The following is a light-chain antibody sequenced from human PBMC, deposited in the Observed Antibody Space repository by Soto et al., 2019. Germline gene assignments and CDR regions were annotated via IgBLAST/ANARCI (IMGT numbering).Light chain of an antibody. V-gene: IGLV2-23*02. CDR2: EVS. Sequence: HSVLTQPASVSGSPGQSITISCTGTSSDVGSYNLVSWYQQHPTKAPKLMIYEVSKRPSGVSNRFSGSKSDNTASLTISGLQAEDEADYYCCSYAGSSTLAVFGGGTQLTVL. CDR1: SSDVGSYNL. J-gene: IGLJ7*01. CDR3: CSYAGSSTLAV.